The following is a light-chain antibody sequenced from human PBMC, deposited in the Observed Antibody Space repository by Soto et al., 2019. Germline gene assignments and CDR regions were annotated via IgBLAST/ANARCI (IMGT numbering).Light chain of an antibody. J-gene: IGKJ5*01. CDR3: QQAYSFPIT. CDR1: QDISGY. CDR2: GAS. Sequence: DIQVTQSPSSVSASLVDRVTITSLASQDISGYLAWYQHKPGRTPELLIHGASRLQSGVPARFSGSGSGTDFTLSINSLQPEDFATYSCQQAYSFPITCGHGTRLE. V-gene: IGKV1D-12*01.